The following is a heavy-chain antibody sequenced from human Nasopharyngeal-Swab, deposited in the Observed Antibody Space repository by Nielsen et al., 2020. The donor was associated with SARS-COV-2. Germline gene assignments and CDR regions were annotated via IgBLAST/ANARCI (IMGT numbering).Heavy chain of an antibody. CDR3: ARDGSSWYEGYYCDN. J-gene: IGHJ4*02. CDR1: GFTFSSYA. CDR2: ISHDGSKK. D-gene: IGHD6-13*01. Sequence: GESLRLSCAASGFTFSSYAMHWVRQAPGKGLEWVAVISHDGSKKYYGDSVEGRFIISRDNSKNTLYLQMDSLRAEDTAVYYCARDGSSWYEGYYCDNWGQGTLVTVSS. V-gene: IGHV3-30*04.